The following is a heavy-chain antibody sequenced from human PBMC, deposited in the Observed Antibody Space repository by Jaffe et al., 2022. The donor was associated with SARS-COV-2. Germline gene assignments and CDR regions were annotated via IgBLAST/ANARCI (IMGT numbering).Heavy chain of an antibody. CDR3: ARTDYYDSSGYDY. J-gene: IGHJ4*02. CDR1: GGSISSYY. D-gene: IGHD3-22*01. CDR2: IYYSGST. V-gene: IGHV4-59*01. Sequence: QVQLQESGPGLVKPSETLSLTCTVSGGSISSYYWSWIRQPPGKGLEWIGYIYYSGSTNYNPSLKSRVTISVDTSKNQFSLKLSSVTAADTAVYYCARTDYYDSSGYDYWGQGTLVTVSS.